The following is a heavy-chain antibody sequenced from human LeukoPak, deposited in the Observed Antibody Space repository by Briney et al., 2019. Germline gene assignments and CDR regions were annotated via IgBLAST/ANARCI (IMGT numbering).Heavy chain of an antibody. J-gene: IGHJ5*02. V-gene: IGHV1-46*01. D-gene: IGHD1-26*01. CDR1: GYSFTSYY. CDR2: INPSGSSA. CDR3: ARDNSVGETAWWFDP. Sequence: GASVKVSCKASGYSFTSYYMHWVRQAPGQGLEWMGFINPSGSSAAYAQKFQGRLTMTRDMFTSTDYMELTSLTSDDTAVYYCARDNSVGETAWWFDPRGQGTLVTVSS.